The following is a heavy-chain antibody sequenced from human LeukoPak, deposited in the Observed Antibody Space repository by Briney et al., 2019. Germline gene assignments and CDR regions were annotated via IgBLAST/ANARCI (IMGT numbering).Heavy chain of an antibody. CDR2: IKSKTEGGTT. CDR3: RQDVWSRHYTHSEY. Sequence: GGSLRLSCVASGFTFGNAGMSWVRQAPGKGLEWVGRIKSKTEGGTTDYAAPVKGRFTISRDDSKNTLYLEMNSLRTEDTAVYFCRQDVWSRHYTHSEYWGQGTLVTVSS. J-gene: IGHJ4*02. V-gene: IGHV3-15*01. CDR1: GFTFGNAG. D-gene: IGHD3-3*01.